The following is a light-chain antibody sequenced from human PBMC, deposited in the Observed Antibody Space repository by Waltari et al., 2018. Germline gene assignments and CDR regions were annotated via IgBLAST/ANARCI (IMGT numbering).Light chain of an antibody. V-gene: IGLV2-23*01. CDR3: SSYARSDNSVL. CDR2: EGT. Sequence: QSALTQPASVSGSPGQSITISCTGSTSDVGGYNLVSWYRQFPNKAPQLIIYEGTRRPPGGAIRFSAAKAGNTASLTISGLQAEDEALYFCSSYARSDNSVLFGGGTQLSVL. CDR1: TSDVGGYNL. J-gene: IGLJ2*01.